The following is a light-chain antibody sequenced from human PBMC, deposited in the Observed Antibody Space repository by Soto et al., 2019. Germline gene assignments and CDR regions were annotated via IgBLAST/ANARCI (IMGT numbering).Light chain of an antibody. CDR3: QQYNSDCT. CDR1: QRISLS. J-gene: IGKJ1*01. CDR2: DAA. V-gene: IGKV1-5*01. Sequence: DIRMTQSPSTLSAFVGDRVTITCRASQRISLSLAWYQQKPGKAPALLISDAANLERGVPSRFSGSGSGTEFTLTISSVQPDVFASYYCQQYNSDCTFGQATHVQSK.